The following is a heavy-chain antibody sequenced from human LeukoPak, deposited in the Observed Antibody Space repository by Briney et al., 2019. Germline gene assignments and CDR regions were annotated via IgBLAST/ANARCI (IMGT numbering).Heavy chain of an antibody. CDR1: GFTFSSYS. V-gene: IGHV3-23*01. Sequence: GGSLRLSCAASGFTFSSYSMNWVRQAPGKGLEWVSAISGSGGSTYYADSVKGRFTISRDNSKNTLYLQMNSLRAEDTAVYYCAKMVITMIVVVITPNFDYWGQGTLVTVSS. CDR3: AKMVITMIVVVITPNFDY. D-gene: IGHD3-22*01. CDR2: ISGSGGST. J-gene: IGHJ4*02.